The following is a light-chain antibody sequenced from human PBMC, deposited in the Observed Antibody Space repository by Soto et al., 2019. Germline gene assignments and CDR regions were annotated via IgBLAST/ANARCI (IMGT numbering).Light chain of an antibody. V-gene: IGLV2-8*01. Sequence: QSVLTQPPSASGSPGQSVTISCTGTSSDVGGYNYVSWFQQHPGKAPKLMIYEVNKRPSGAPDRFSGSKSGNTASLTVSGLQAEGEADYYCSSYAGSNKVFGTGTKVTVL. CDR2: EVN. CDR1: SSDVGGYNY. CDR3: SSYAGSNKV. J-gene: IGLJ1*01.